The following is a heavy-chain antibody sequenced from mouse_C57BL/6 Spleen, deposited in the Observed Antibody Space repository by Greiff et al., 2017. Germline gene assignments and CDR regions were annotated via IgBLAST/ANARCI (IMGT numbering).Heavy chain of an antibody. CDR2: IDPSDSYT. J-gene: IGHJ4*01. CDR1: GYTFTSYW. D-gene: IGHD2-1*01. V-gene: IGHV1-59*01. CDR3: AKRIYYDNCYAMDD. Sequence: QVQLQQPGAELVRPGTSVKLSCKASGYTFTSYWMHWVKQRPGQGLEWIGVIDPSDSYTNYNQKFTGKATLTVDTSSSTAYMQLSSLTSEDSAVYYCAKRIYYDNCYAMDDWGQGTSVTVSS.